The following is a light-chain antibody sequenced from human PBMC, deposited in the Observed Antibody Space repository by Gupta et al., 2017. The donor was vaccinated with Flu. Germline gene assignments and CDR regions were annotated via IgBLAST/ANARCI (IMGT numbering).Light chain of an antibody. CDR1: IGAGYD. CDR3: QSYDSSLRGV. J-gene: IGLJ1*01. V-gene: IGLV1-40*01. Sequence: QSVLTQPPSVSGAPGQRVTISCTGIGAGYDVHWYQQLPGTAPKVLIFGSTNRPSGVPDRFSGSKSGTSASLAITGLQAEDEADYYGQSYDSSLRGVFGTGTKVTVL. CDR2: GST.